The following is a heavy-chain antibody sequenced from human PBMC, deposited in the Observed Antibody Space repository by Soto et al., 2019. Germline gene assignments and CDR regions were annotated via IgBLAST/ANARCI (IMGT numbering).Heavy chain of an antibody. V-gene: IGHV4-30-4*01. CDR1: GGSISSGDYY. D-gene: IGHD3-10*01. Sequence: QVQLQESGPGLVKPSQTLSLTCTVSGGSISSGDYYWSWIRQPPGKGLEWIGYIYYSGSTYYNPSLKSRVTISVDTSKNQFSLKLSSVTAADTAVYYCARESTAFYGSGSYVGGFDYWGQGTLVTVSS. CDR3: ARESTAFYGSGSYVGGFDY. CDR2: IYYSGST. J-gene: IGHJ4*02.